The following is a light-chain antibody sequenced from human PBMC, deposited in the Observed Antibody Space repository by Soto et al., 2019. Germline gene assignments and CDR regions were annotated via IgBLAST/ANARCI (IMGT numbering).Light chain of an antibody. Sequence: DIQMTQSPYSLSASVGDRVTITCRASQSISNFLNWYQQKPGKAPKLLTYAASSLRSGVTSRFSGSGSGTDFTLTISSLQREDFATYVCQQSYSSPWTFGQGTKVEIK. V-gene: IGKV1-39*01. CDR1: QSISNF. J-gene: IGKJ1*01. CDR2: AAS. CDR3: QQSYSSPWT.